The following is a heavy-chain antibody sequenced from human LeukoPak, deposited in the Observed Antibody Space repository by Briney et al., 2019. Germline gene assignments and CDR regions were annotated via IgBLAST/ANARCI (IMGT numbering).Heavy chain of an antibody. CDR2: IKEDGSVT. CDR3: TRNEV. CDR1: GFTFSSYE. Sequence: GGSLRLSCAASGFTFSSYEMNWVRQAPGKGLEWVASIKEDGSVTFFADSLKSRFTISRDNAQNSLYLQINSLRTEDTAVYYCTRNEVWGQGTLVTVSS. V-gene: IGHV3-7*01. J-gene: IGHJ4*02.